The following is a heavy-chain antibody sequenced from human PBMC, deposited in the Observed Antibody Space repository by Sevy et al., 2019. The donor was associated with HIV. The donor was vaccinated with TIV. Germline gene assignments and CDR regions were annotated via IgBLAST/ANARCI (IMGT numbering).Heavy chain of an antibody. CDR2: IIPIFSTA. J-gene: IGHJ6*03. D-gene: IGHD6-13*01. CDR3: ARGRGIAQHYYYYHTDV. CDR1: GGTFSSYA. Sequence: ASVKVSCKASGGTFSSYAISWVRQAPGQGLEWMGGIIPIFSTANYPQKFQGRVTITADESTSTAYMELSSLRSEDTAVYYCARGRGIAQHYYYYHTDVWGKGTTVTVS. V-gene: IGHV1-69*13.